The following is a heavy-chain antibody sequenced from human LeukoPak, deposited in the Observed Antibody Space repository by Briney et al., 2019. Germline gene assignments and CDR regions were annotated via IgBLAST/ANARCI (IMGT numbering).Heavy chain of an antibody. D-gene: IGHD3-22*01. CDR3: ARDLVGPYYYDSSGYGDAFDI. CDR2: IYYSGST. CDR1: GGSINSNSYY. V-gene: IGHV4-39*07. Sequence: SETLSLTCTVSGGSINSNSYYWGWIRQPPGKGLEWIGSIYYSGSTNYNPSLKSRVTISVDTSKNQFSLKLSSVTAADTAVYYCARDLVGPYYYDSSGYGDAFDIWGQGTMVTVSS. J-gene: IGHJ3*02.